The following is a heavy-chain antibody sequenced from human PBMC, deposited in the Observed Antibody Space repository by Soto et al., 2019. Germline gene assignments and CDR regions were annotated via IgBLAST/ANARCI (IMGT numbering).Heavy chain of an antibody. CDR1: GFTFSSYD. CDR3: AREYGIGGATFDI. CDR2: ISYDGSNK. Sequence: GGSLRLSCAASGFTFSSYDMHWVRQAPDKGLEWVAVISYDGSNKHYADYVKGRFTISRDNSKNTLYLQMNSLRAEDTSVYYCAREYGIGGATFDIWGQGTMVTVSS. J-gene: IGHJ3*02. V-gene: IGHV3-30-3*01. D-gene: IGHD2-15*01.